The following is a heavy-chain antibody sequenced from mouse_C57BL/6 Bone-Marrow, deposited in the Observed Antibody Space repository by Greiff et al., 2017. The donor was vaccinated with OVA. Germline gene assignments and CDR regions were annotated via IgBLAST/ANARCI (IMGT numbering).Heavy chain of an antibody. CDR2: IHPNSGST. D-gene: IGHD2-2*01. CDR1: GYTFTSYW. V-gene: IGHV1-64*01. Sequence: VQLQQPGAELVKPGASVKLSCKASGYTFTSYWMHWVKQRPGQGLEWIGMIHPNSGSTNYNEKFKSKATLTVDKSSSTAYMQLSSLTSEDSAVYYCARDVWLRRRDYYAMDYWGQGTSVTVSS. J-gene: IGHJ4*01. CDR3: ARDVWLRRRDYYAMDY.